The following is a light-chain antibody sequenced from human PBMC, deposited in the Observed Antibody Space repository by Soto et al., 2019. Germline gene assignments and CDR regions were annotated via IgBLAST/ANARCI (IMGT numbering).Light chain of an antibody. CDR1: QSVSNNY. CDR3: QQYDNSIT. J-gene: IGKJ5*01. CDR2: GAS. Sequence: EIVLTQSPDTLSLSPGERATLSCRASQSVSNNYLAWYLQKPGQAPRLLIYGASSRATGVPDRFSGSGSGTDFTLTISRLEPEDVAVFYCQQYDNSITFGQGTRLEIE. V-gene: IGKV3-20*01.